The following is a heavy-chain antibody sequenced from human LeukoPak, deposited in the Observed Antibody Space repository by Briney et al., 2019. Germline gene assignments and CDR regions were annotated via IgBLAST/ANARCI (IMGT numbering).Heavy chain of an antibody. D-gene: IGHD6-13*01. Sequence: PSETLSLTCTVSGGPISSSSYYWGWIRQPPGKGLEWIGNIYYSGITYYNPSLKSRVTVSADTSKNQFSLKLSSVTAADTAVYFCARHPPYSSSWFPFDPWGQGTLVTVSS. V-gene: IGHV4-39*01. CDR1: GGPISSSSYY. CDR3: ARHPPYSSSWFPFDP. CDR2: IYYSGIT. J-gene: IGHJ5*02.